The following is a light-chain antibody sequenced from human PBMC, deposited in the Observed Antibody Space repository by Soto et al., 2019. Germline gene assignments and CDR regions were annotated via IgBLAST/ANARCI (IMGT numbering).Light chain of an antibody. CDR3: SSYSTTTTPQWV. Sequence: QSVLTQPASVSGSPGQSITIPCTGSSNDIGGYNYVSXXQQHXGRAPKLVIYKVSDRPSGVSTRXSASKSGNTASLTISGLQAEDEADYYCSSYSTTTTPQWVFGGGTQLTVL. J-gene: IGLJ3*02. CDR1: SNDIGGYNY. V-gene: IGLV2-14*01. CDR2: KVS.